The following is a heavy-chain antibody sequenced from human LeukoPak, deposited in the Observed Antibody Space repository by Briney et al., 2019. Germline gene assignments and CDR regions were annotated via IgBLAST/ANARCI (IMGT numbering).Heavy chain of an antibody. V-gene: IGHV3-21*01. CDR2: ISSSSSYI. Sequence: PGGSLRLSCAASGFTFSSYSMNWVRQAPGKGLEWVSSISSSSSYIYYAASVKGRFTISRDNAKNSLYLQMNSLRAEDTAVYYCARDGEVVVTAFYFDYWGQGTLVTVSS. D-gene: IGHD2-21*02. CDR3: ARDGEVVVTAFYFDY. J-gene: IGHJ4*02. CDR1: GFTFSSYS.